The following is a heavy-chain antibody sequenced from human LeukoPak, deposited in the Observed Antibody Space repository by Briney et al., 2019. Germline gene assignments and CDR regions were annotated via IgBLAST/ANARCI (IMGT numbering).Heavy chain of an antibody. CDR2: INPNSGGT. J-gene: IGHJ5*02. CDR3: ATDCSRTSCYLFDP. CDR1: GYTFTGYY. D-gene: IGHD2-2*01. V-gene: IGHV1-2*02. Sequence: ASVKVSCKASGYTFTGYYTHWVRRAPGQGLEWMGWINPNSGGTNYAQKFQGRVTMTRDTSISTAYMELSRLRSDDTAVYYCATDCSRTSCYLFDPWGQGTLVTVSS.